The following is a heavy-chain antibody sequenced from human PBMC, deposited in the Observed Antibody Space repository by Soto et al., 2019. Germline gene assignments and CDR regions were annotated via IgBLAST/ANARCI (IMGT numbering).Heavy chain of an antibody. CDR1: GFTLSTYA. Sequence: QVQVVESGGGVVQPGRSLRLSCAASGFTLSTYAMHWVRQAPGKGLEWLAVISYDGSRTHYAGSMEGRFTISRDTSKNTLYLQMNSLRPEDTAVYFCGREQNSGYYHMADYWGQGTLVTVSS. V-gene: IGHV3-30-3*01. CDR3: GREQNSGYYHMADY. D-gene: IGHD3-22*01. CDR2: ISYDGSRT. J-gene: IGHJ4*02.